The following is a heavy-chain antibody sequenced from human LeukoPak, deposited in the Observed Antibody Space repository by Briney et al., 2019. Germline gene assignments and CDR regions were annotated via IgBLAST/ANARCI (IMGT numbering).Heavy chain of an antibody. V-gene: IGHV4-39*07. CDR1: GGSISSSSYY. Sequence: SETLSLTCTVSGGSISSSSYYWGWIRQPPGKGLEWIGSIYYSGSTYYNPSFKSRVTISVDTSKNQFSLKLSSVTAADTAVYYCARVGDGYNSDLDYWGQGTLVTVSS. CDR2: IYYSGST. CDR3: ARVGDGYNSDLDY. J-gene: IGHJ4*02. D-gene: IGHD5-24*01.